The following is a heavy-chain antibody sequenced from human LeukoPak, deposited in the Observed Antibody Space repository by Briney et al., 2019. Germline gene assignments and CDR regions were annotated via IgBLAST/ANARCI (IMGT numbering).Heavy chain of an antibody. CDR3: ARILSGATTFYFDY. CDR1: GFTVSSNY. J-gene: IGHJ4*02. V-gene: IGHV3-66*01. CDR2: IYSGGST. D-gene: IGHD1-26*01. Sequence: GGSLRLSCAASGFTVSSNYMSWVRQAPGKGLEWVSVIYSGGSTYYADSVKGRFTISRDNSKNTLYLQMNSLRAEDTAVYYCARILSGATTFYFDYWGQGTLVTVSS.